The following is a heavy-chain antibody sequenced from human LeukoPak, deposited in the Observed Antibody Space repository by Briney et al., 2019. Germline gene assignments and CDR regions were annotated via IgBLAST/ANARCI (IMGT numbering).Heavy chain of an antibody. CDR3: VRDGYNVGDSDY. V-gene: IGHV3-72*01. J-gene: IGHJ4*02. CDR1: GFIFSDHY. D-gene: IGHD3-10*01. Sequence: GGSLRLSCVASGFIFSDHYMDWVCQAPGKGLEWVGRIRKKANSYSTDYTASVKGRFTISRDDSKNSLYLQMNSLKTEDTAIYYCVRDGYNVGDSDYWGQGTLVTVSS. CDR2: IRKKANSYST.